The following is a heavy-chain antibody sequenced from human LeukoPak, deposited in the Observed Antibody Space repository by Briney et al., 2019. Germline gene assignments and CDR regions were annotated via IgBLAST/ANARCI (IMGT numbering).Heavy chain of an antibody. V-gene: IGHV3-48*03. Sequence: GGSLRLPCAASGFTFSSYEMNWVRQAPGKGLEWVSYISSSGSTIYYADSVKGRFTISRDNAKNSLYLQMNSLRAEDTAVYYCARDGLLPDYWGQGTLVTVSS. J-gene: IGHJ4*02. D-gene: IGHD5-18*01. CDR3: ARDGLLPDY. CDR2: ISSSGSTI. CDR1: GFTFSSYE.